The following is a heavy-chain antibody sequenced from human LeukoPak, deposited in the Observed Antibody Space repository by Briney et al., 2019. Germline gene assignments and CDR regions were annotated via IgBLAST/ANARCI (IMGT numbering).Heavy chain of an antibody. D-gene: IGHD6-19*01. CDR3: ARERSSGWYGGYNWFDP. Sequence: GGSLRLSCAASGFTFSSYWMSWVRQAPGKGLEWVANIKQDGSEKYYVDSVKGRFTISRDNAKNSLYLQMNSLRAEGTAVYYCARERSSGWYGGYNWFDPWGQGTLVTVSS. J-gene: IGHJ5*02. V-gene: IGHV3-7*01. CDR2: IKQDGSEK. CDR1: GFTFSSYW.